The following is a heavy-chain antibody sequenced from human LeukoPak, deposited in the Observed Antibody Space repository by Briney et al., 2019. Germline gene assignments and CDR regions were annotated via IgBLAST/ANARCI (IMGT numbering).Heavy chain of an antibody. CDR2: ISSSGSTI. D-gene: IGHD4-17*01. J-gene: IGHJ4*02. V-gene: IGHV3-11*01. CDR1: GFTFSDYY. CDR3: ARDLDMTTVTTPFDY. Sequence: PGGSLRLSCAASGFTFSDYYMSWIRQAPGKGLEWVSYISSSGSTIYYADSVKGRFTISRDNAKNSLYLQMNSLRAEDTAVYYCARDLDMTTVTTPFDYWGQGTLVTVSS.